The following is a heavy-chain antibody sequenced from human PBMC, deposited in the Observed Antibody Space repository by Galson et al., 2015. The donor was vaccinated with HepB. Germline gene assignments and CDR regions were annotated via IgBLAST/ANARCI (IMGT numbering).Heavy chain of an antibody. D-gene: IGHD4-11*01. J-gene: IGHJ5*02. CDR1: GGSISSSSYY. CDR2: MFYRGST. CDR3: ARQFRHYSSGPPPYNWFDP. Sequence: ETLSLTCSVSGGSISSSSYYWGWIRQPPGQGLEWIGTMFYRGSTYYNPSLKSRVTILVDASKNRFSLKLTSMTAADTAVYYCARQFRHYSSGPPPYNWFDPWGQGTLVTVSS. V-gene: IGHV4-39*01.